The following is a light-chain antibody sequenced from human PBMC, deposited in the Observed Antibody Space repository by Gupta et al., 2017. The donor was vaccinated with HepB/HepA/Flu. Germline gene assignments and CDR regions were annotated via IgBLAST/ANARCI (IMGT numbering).Light chain of an antibody. CDR2: AAS. CDR3: QQSFRTPYT. V-gene: IGKV1-39*01. J-gene: IGKJ2*01. Sequence: DIQMTQSPSSLSTSVGDRVTITCRASQSIASYLNWYQHKPGKAPKLLIIAASSLQSGVPARFSGSGSGTDFTLTINSLQPEDFATYSCQQSFRTPYTFGQGTKLEIE. CDR1: QSIASY.